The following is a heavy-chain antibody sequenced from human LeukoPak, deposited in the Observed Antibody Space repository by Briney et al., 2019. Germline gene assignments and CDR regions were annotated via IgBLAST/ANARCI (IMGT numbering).Heavy chain of an antibody. CDR3: ARGSRKYGSGSYYWFDP. CDR1: GGSISSYY. Sequence: PSETLSLTCTVSGGSISSYYWSWIRQPPGKGLEWIGYIYYSGSTYYNPSLKSRVTISVDTSKNQFSLKLSSVTAADTAVYYCARGSRKYGSGSYYWFDPWGQGTLVTVSS. D-gene: IGHD3-10*01. CDR2: IYYSGST. J-gene: IGHJ5*02. V-gene: IGHV4-59*06.